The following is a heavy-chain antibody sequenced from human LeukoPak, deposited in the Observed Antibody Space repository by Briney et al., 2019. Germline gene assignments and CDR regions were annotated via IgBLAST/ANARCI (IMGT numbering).Heavy chain of an antibody. CDR3: ARDPKGGFSYGWGAFDI. CDR1: GFTFSSYA. CDR2: ISYDGNNK. D-gene: IGHD5-18*01. Sequence: PGGSLRLSCAASGFTFSSYAMHWVRRAPGKGLEWVAVISYDGNNKYYADSVKGRFIISRDNSKNTLYLQMNSLRVEDTAVYYCARDPKGGFSYGWGAFDIWGQGTMVTVSS. V-gene: IGHV3-30-3*01. J-gene: IGHJ3*02.